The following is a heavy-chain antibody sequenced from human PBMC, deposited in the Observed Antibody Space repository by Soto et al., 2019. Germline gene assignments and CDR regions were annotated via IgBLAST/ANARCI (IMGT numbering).Heavy chain of an antibody. CDR1: GFTFSSYA. CDR3: ARGPSSLTRFDY. D-gene: IGHD2-2*01. Sequence: GGSLRLSCAASGFTFSSYAMHWVRQAPGKGLEWVAVISYDGSNKYYADSVKGRFTISRDNSKNTLYLQMNSLRGEDTAVYYCARGPSSLTRFDYWGKGTLVTVSS. J-gene: IGHJ4*02. CDR2: ISYDGSNK. V-gene: IGHV3-30-3*01.